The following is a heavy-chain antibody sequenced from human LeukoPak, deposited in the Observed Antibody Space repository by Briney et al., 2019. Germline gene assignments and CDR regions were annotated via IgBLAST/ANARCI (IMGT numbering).Heavy chain of an antibody. CDR1: GDSISRYY. CDR3: ARVQLSNNYFDY. CDR2: IYYSVST. D-gene: IGHD3-16*02. V-gene: IGHV4-59*01. J-gene: IGHJ4*02. Sequence: SETLSLTCTVSGDSISRYYWSWVRQPPGKGLEWIGYIYYSVSTSYNPSLKSRVTISADTSKNQFSLRLSSVTAADTAVYYCARVQLSNNYFDYWGQGTLVGVSS.